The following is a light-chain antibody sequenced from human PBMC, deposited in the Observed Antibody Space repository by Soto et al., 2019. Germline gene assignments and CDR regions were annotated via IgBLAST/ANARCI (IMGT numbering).Light chain of an antibody. CDR3: QQSYSTPSIT. J-gene: IGKJ5*01. V-gene: IGKV1-39*01. CDR1: QSISTW. Sequence: DIQMTQSPSSLSASVGDRVTITCRASQSISTWLAWFQQKPGKAPKLLIYSASNLQSGVPSRFSGSGSGTDFTLTISSLQPEDFATYYCQQSYSTPSITFGQGTRME. CDR2: SAS.